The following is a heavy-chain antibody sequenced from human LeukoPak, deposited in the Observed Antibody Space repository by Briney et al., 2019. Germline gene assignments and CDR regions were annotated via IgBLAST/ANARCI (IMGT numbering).Heavy chain of an antibody. Sequence: PSETLSLTCAVSGGPISRSSSYWGWIRQPPGKGLQWIGSIYYSGSTYYSPSLKSRVTISVDTSKNQFSLRLSSVTASDTAVYYCARARYYYEIWGQGTMVTVSS. CDR2: IYYSGST. V-gene: IGHV4-39*01. CDR3: ARARYYYEI. J-gene: IGHJ3*02. D-gene: IGHD3-10*01. CDR1: GGPISRSSSY.